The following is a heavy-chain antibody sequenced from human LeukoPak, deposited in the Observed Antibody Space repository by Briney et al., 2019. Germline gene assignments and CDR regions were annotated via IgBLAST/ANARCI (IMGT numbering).Heavy chain of an antibody. V-gene: IGHV3-48*04. D-gene: IGHD5-12*01. Sequence: PGGSLRLSCAASGFTFSSYSMNWVRQAPGKGLEWVSYISSSSSTIYYADSVKGRFTISRDNAKNSLYLQMNSLRAEDTAVYYCARAGAEYSGYDYGSYWGQGTLVTVSS. CDR1: GFTFSSYS. CDR3: ARAGAEYSGYDYGSY. J-gene: IGHJ4*02. CDR2: ISSSSSTI.